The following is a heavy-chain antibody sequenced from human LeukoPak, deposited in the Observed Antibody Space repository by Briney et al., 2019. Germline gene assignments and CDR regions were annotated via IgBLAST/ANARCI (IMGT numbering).Heavy chain of an antibody. CDR2: VYYSGST. CDR3: ARHGRQPYHFDY. CDR1: GGSISPYY. D-gene: IGHD1-1*01. Sequence: TSETLSPTCIVSGGSISPYYWSWIRQPPGKGLEYIGYVYYSGSTNCNPSLKSRVTILVDASENQFSLKLSSVTAADTAVYYCARHGRQPYHFDYWGQGTLVTVSS. J-gene: IGHJ4*02. V-gene: IGHV4-59*08.